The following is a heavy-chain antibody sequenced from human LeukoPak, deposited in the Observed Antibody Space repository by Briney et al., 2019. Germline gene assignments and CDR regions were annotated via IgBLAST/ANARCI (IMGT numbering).Heavy chain of an antibody. CDR1: GGTFSSYA. CDR3: ARGIAAAGSWFDP. D-gene: IGHD6-13*01. Sequence: SVKVSCKASGGTFSSYAISWVRQAPGQGLEWMGGIIPIFGAANYAQKFQGRVTITADESTSTAYMELSSLRSEDTAVYYCARGIAAAGSWFDPWGQGTLVTVSS. V-gene: IGHV1-69*13. J-gene: IGHJ5*02. CDR2: IIPIFGAA.